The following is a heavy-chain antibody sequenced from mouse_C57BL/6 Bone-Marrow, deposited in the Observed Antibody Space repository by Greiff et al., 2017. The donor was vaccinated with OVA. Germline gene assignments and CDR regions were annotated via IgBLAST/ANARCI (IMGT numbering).Heavy chain of an antibody. Sequence: VQLQQSGPELVKPGASVKISCKASGYAFSSSWMNWVKQRPGKGLEWIGRIYPGDGDPNYNGKFKGKATLTADKSSSTAYMQLSSLTSEDSAVYFCARGLAGYWGQGTTLTVSS. CDR2: IYPGDGDP. D-gene: IGHD3-3*01. CDR1: GYAFSSSW. CDR3: ARGLAGY. V-gene: IGHV1-82*01. J-gene: IGHJ2*01.